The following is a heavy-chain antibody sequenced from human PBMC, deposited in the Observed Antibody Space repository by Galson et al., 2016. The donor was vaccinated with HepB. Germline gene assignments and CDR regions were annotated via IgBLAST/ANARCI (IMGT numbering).Heavy chain of an antibody. V-gene: IGHV3-33*01. CDR3: ARDWGAIRGFFDN. J-gene: IGHJ4*02. CDR2: IWYDGSNK. D-gene: IGHD3-10*01. CDR1: GFTFSSHG. Sequence: SLRLSCAASGFTFSSHGMHWVRQAPGKGLEWVAVIWYDGSNKYYADSVKGRFTISRDNSKNTLYLQMNGLRAEDTAVYYCARDWGAIRGFFDNWGQGTLVTVSS.